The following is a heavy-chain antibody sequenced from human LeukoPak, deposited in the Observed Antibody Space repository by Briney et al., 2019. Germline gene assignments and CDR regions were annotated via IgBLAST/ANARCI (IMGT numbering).Heavy chain of an antibody. Sequence: GSLRLSCAASGFTFSSYEMNWVRQSPGKGLEWIGSIYSRGSTYYNPSLKSRVIVSSDMSKNQFSLMLNSVTAADTAVYYCARGFQDMTTPFMFDYWGQGTLVTVSS. CDR1: GFTFSSYE. V-gene: IGHV4-39*07. CDR3: ARGFQDMTTPFMFDY. CDR2: IYSRGST. D-gene: IGHD2-15*01. J-gene: IGHJ4*02.